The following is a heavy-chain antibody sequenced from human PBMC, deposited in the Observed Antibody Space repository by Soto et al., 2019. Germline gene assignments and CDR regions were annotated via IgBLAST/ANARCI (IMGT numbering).Heavy chain of an antibody. CDR3: AKDTKGGYNYGYTFDY. Sequence: GGSLRLSCAASGFTFDDYAMHWVRQAPGKGLEWVSGITWNSGSIVYADSVKGRFTISRDNAKNSLYLQMNSLRAEDTALYYCAKDTKGGYNYGYTFDYWGQGTLVTVSS. J-gene: IGHJ4*02. CDR2: ITWNSGSI. CDR1: GFTFDDYA. D-gene: IGHD5-18*01. V-gene: IGHV3-9*01.